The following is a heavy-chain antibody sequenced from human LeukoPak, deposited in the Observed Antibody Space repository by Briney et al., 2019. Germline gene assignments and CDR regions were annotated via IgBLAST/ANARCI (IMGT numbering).Heavy chain of an antibody. CDR2: ISSSGSTI. CDR1: GFTFSSYG. J-gene: IGHJ6*03. V-gene: IGHV3-48*03. D-gene: IGHD3-10*01. CDR3: ARDKAVRGQQLGGDYYYYMDV. Sequence: PGGSLRLSCAASGFTFSSYGMNWVRQAPGKGLEWVSYISSSGSTIYYADSVKGRFTISRDNAKNSLYLQMNSLRAEDTAVYYCARDKAVRGQQLGGDYYYYMDVWGKGTTVTVSS.